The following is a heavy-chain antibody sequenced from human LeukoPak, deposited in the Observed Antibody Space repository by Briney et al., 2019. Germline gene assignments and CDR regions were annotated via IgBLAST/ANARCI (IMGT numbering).Heavy chain of an antibody. J-gene: IGHJ6*02. CDR1: GFTFSSYS. D-gene: IGHD2-2*01. V-gene: IGHV3-21*01. CDR2: ISSSSSYI. CDR3: ARHDCSSTSCNPPGYYYYGMDV. Sequence: GGSLRLSCAASGFTFSSYSMNWVRQAPGKGLEWVSSISSSSSYIYYADSVKGRFTISRDNAKNSLYLQMNSLRTEDTAVYYCARHDCSSTSCNPPGYYYYGMDVWGQGTTVTVSS.